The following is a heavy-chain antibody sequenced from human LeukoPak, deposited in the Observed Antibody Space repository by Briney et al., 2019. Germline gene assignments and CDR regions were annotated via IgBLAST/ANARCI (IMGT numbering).Heavy chain of an antibody. CDR3: ARDRTVVVPAATWFDP. Sequence: PGGSLRLSCAASGFTFSSYSMNWVRQAPGKGLEWVSSISSSSSYICYADSVKGRFTISRDNAKNSLYLQMNSLRAEDTAVYYCARDRTVVVPAATWFDPWGQGTLVTVSS. CDR1: GFTFSSYS. J-gene: IGHJ5*02. CDR2: ISSSSSYI. V-gene: IGHV3-21*01. D-gene: IGHD2-2*01.